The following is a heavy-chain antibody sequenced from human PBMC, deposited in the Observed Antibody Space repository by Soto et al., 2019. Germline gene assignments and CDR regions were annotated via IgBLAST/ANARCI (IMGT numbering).Heavy chain of an antibody. Sequence: AGGSLTLSCAASGFTFSSYALNWVRQAPGKGLEWVSLISGNGDTTYYAGSVKGRFTISRDNSKNTLYLQMNSLRAEDTAVYYCAKTLPNRYQGMDVWGQGTTVTVSS. CDR2: ISGNGDTT. J-gene: IGHJ6*02. CDR3: AKTLPNRYQGMDV. V-gene: IGHV3-23*01. CDR1: GFTFSSYA.